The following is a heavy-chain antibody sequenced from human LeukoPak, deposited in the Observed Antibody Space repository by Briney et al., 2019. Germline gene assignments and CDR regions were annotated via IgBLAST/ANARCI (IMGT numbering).Heavy chain of an antibody. CDR3: ARDTPGSYYQFDY. CDR2: ISSSSSTI. D-gene: IGHD1-26*01. CDR1: GFTFSSYG. Sequence: GGSLRLSCAASGFTFSSYGMTWVRQAPGKGLEWVSYISSSSSTIYYADSVKGRFTISRDSAKNSLYLQMNSLRAEDTGVYYCARDTPGSYYQFDYWGQGTLVTVSS. J-gene: IGHJ4*02. V-gene: IGHV3-48*01.